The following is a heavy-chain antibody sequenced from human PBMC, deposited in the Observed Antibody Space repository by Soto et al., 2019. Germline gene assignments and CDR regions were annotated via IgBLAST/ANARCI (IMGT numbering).Heavy chain of an antibody. D-gene: IGHD6-6*01. V-gene: IGHV1-69*13. CDR2: IIPIFGTA. CDR3: ARDATGIAARPVGFDY. J-gene: IGHJ4*02. Sequence: SVKVSCKASGGTFSSYAISWVRQAPGQGLEWMGGIIPIFGTANYAQKFQGRVTITADESTSTAYMELSSLRSEDTAVYCCARDATGIAARPVGFDYWGQGTLVTVSS. CDR1: GGTFSSYA.